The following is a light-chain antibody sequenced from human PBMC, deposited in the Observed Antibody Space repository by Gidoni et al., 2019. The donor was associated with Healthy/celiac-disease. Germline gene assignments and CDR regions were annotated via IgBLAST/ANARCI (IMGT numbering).Light chain of an antibody. CDR1: QSVSSSY. CDR3: QQYGSSLT. CDR2: GAS. J-gene: IGKJ3*01. Sequence: EIVLTQSPDTLSLSPGERDTLSCRASQSVSSSYLDWYQQKPGQAPRLLIYGASSRATGIPDRFSGSGSGTDFTLTISRLEPEDFSVHYCQQYGSSLTFXPXTKVDIK. V-gene: IGKV3-20*01.